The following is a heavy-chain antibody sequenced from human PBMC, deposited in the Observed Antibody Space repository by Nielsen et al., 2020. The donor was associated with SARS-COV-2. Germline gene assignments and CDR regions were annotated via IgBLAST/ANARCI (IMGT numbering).Heavy chain of an antibody. Sequence: GESLKISCAASGFMFSNDWMSWVRLAPGKGLEWVANIKRDGSEKHYVDSVKGRFTVSRDNAKNSLFLQMNSVRADDTAVYYCAKAPGRDDAFDIWGQGTMVTVSS. J-gene: IGHJ3*02. CDR2: IKRDGSEK. CDR1: GFMFSNDW. V-gene: IGHV3-7*01. CDR3: AKAPGRDDAFDI.